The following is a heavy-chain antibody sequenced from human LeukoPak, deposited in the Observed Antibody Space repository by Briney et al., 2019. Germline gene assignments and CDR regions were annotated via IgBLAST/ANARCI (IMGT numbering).Heavy chain of an antibody. CDR2: ISSSSSYI. Sequence: GGSLRLSCAASGFTFSSYSMNWVRQAPGKGLEWVSSISSSSSYIYYADSVKGRFTISRDNAKNSLYLQMNSLRAEDTALYYCARVEAVAGTGGFDYWGQGTLVTVSS. CDR1: GFTFSSYS. V-gene: IGHV3-21*04. D-gene: IGHD6-19*01. J-gene: IGHJ4*02. CDR3: ARVEAVAGTGGFDY.